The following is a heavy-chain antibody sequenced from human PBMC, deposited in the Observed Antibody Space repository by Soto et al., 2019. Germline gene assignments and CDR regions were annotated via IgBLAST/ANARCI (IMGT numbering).Heavy chain of an antibody. J-gene: IGHJ6*02. CDR1: GGSFSGYY. Sequence: SSETLSLTCAVYGGSFSGYYWSWIRQPPGKGLEWIGEINHSGSTNYNPSLKSRVTISVDTSKNQFSLKLSSVTAADTAVYYCARGLLWFGELPNYYYYGMDVWGQGTTVTVSS. D-gene: IGHD3-10*01. CDR2: INHSGST. V-gene: IGHV4-34*01. CDR3: ARGLLWFGELPNYYYYGMDV.